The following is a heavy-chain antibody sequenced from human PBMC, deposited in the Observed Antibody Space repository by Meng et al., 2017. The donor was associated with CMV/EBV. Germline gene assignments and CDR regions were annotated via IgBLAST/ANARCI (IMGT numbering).Heavy chain of an antibody. CDR3: ARPVVGATHDAFDI. CDR2: ISSSGSTI. Sequence: GGSLRLSCAASGFTFSDYYMSWIRQAPGKGLEWVSYISSSGSTIYYADSVKGRFTISRDNAKNSLYLQMNSLRAEDTAVYYCARPVVGATHDAFDIWGQGTMVTVSS. J-gene: IGHJ3*02. V-gene: IGHV3-11*01. D-gene: IGHD1-26*01. CDR1: GFTFSDYY.